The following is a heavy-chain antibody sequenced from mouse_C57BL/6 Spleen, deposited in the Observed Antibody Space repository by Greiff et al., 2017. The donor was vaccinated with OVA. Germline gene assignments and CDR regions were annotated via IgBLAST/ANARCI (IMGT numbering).Heavy chain of an antibody. D-gene: IGHD2-3*01. CDR3: ARSEDDGFAY. CDR2: IYPRSGNT. V-gene: IGHV1-81*01. Sequence: VQLQQSGAELARPGASVKLSCKASGYTFTSYGISWVKQRTGQGLEWIGEIYPRSGNTYYNEKFKGKATLTADKSSSTAYMELRSLTSEDSAVYFCARSEDDGFAYWGQGTLVTVSA. CDR1: GYTFTSYG. J-gene: IGHJ3*01.